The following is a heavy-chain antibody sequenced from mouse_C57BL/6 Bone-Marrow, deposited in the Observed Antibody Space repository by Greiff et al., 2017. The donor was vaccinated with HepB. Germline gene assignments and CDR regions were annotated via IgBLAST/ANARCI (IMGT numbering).Heavy chain of an antibody. CDR1: GFTFSDYG. V-gene: IGHV5-17*01. J-gene: IGHJ1*03. D-gene: IGHD3-3*01. CDR3: ATHQGSYWYFDV. CDR2: ISSGSSTI. Sequence: EVMLVESGGGLVKPGGSLKLSCAASGFTFSDYGMHWVRQAPEKGLEWVAYISSGSSTIYYADTVKGRFTISRDNAKTTLFQKMTSLRSEDTAMYYSATHQGSYWYFDVWGTGTTVTVSS.